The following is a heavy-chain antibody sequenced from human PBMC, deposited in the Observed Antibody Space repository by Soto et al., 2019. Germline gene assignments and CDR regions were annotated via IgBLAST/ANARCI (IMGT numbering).Heavy chain of an antibody. D-gene: IGHD3-3*01. CDR1: GYTFTSYY. CDR2: INPSGGST. CDR3: ARVTEDRFNYYYYGMDV. Sequence: QVQLVQSGAEVKKPGASVKVSCKASGYTFTSYYMHWVRQAPGQGLEWMGIINPSGGSTSYAQKFQGRVTMTRDTSTSTVYMELSSLRSEDTAVYYCARVTEDRFNYYYYGMDVWGQGTTVTVSS. J-gene: IGHJ6*02. V-gene: IGHV1-46*01.